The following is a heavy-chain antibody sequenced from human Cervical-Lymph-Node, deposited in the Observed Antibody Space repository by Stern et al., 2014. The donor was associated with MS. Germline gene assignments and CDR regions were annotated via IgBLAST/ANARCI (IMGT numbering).Heavy chain of an antibody. V-gene: IGHV5-51*03. J-gene: IGHJ4*02. CDR1: GYRFTNYW. CDR2: LYPGDSDT. D-gene: IGHD5-18*01. CDR3: SRVPPHTYGFLGPDH. Sequence: VQLVQSGAEVKKPGESLKISCKTSGYRFTNYWIGWVRQMPGKGLELMGILYPGDSDTKYSPSFEGQVTISADNSITTAYLQWGSLKASDTAMYYCSRVPPHTYGFLGPDHWGQGTLVTVSS.